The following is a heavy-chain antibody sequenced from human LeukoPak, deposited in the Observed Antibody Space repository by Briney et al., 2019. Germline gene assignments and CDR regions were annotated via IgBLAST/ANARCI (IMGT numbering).Heavy chain of an antibody. D-gene: IGHD3-10*01. Sequence: SETLSLTCTVSGGSISSGDYYWSWIRQPPGKGLEWIGYIYYSGSTYYNPSLKSRVTISVDTSKNQFSLKLSSVTAADTAVYYCATDRITMVRGVIGGGQQPQFDYWGQGTRVTVTA. V-gene: IGHV4-30-4*08. CDR1: GGSISSGDYY. J-gene: IGHJ4*02. CDR2: IYYSGST. CDR3: ATDRITMVRGVIGGGQQPQFDY.